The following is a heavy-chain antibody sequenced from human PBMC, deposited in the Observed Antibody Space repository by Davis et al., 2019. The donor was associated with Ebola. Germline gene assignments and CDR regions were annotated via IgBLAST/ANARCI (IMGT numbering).Heavy chain of an antibody. V-gene: IGHV1-2*02. D-gene: IGHD3-22*01. CDR3: ARGGPYYYDSSGYFNY. Sequence: ASVKVSCKASGYTFTGYYIHWVRQAPGQGLEWMGWINPSSGGTTYAQRFQGRVTMTGDTSISTAYMDLSRLTSDDTAVYYCARGGPYYYDSSGYFNYWGQGSLVTVSS. J-gene: IGHJ4*02. CDR1: GYTFTGYY. CDR2: INPSSGGT.